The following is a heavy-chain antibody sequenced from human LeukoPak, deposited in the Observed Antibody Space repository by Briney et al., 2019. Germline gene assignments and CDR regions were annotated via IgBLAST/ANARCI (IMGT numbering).Heavy chain of an antibody. Sequence: PSETLSLTCTVSGGSISSSSYYWGWIRQPPGKGLEWIGSIYYSGSTYYNPSLKSRVTISVDTSKNQFSLKLSSVTAADTAVYYCARQGGYGSGVNWFDPWGQGTLVPVSS. CDR3: ARQGGYGSGVNWFDP. CDR1: GGSISSSSYY. J-gene: IGHJ5*02. V-gene: IGHV4-39*01. D-gene: IGHD3-10*01. CDR2: IYYSGST.